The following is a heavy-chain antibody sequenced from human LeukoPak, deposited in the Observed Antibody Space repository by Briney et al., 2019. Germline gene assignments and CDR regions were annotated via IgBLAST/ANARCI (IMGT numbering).Heavy chain of an antibody. CDR1: GFTFSSYG. CDR2: ISSSAGST. D-gene: IGHD6-19*01. J-gene: IGHJ3*01. V-gene: IGHV3-23*01. Sequence: GGSLRLSCAASGFTFSSYGMSWVRQAPGKGLEWVSVISSSAGSTYYADSVQGRFTISRDNSINTLYLQMNSLRAEDTAVYYCAKDHGQWLDTDAFDFWGQGTMVTVSS. CDR3: AKDHGQWLDTDAFDF.